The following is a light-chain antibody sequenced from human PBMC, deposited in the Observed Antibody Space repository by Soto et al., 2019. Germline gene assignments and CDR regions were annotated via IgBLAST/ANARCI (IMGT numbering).Light chain of an antibody. CDR1: QDIDSW. J-gene: IGKJ1*01. CDR2: AAS. V-gene: IGKV1-12*01. Sequence: DIQMTQSPSSVSASVGERVTITCRASQDIDSWLAWYQQKPGKAPKLLIYAASSLQSGVPSRFSGSGSVTDFTFTISSLQPEDFATYFCQQGSSFPWTFGQGTKVEIK. CDR3: QQGSSFPWT.